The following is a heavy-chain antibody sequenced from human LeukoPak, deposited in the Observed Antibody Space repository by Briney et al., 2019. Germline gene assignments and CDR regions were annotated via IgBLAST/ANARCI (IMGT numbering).Heavy chain of an antibody. CDR2: IYYRGST. J-gene: IGHJ4*02. CDR1: GGSINTYY. Sequence: SETLSLTCTVSGGSINTYYWSWIRQPPGKGLEWIGNIYYRGSTNYNPSLKSRVTISVDTSKNQFSLKVTSVTAADTAVYFCAKDLRSCADCYPFGFDYWGQGTLVTVSS. CDR3: AKDLRSCADCYPFGFDY. D-gene: IGHD2-21*02. V-gene: IGHV4-59*01.